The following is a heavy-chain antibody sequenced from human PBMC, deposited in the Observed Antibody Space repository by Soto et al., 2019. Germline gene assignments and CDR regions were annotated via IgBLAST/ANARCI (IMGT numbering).Heavy chain of an antibody. V-gene: IGHV1-8*01. Sequence: QVQLVQSGAEVKKPGASVKVSCKASGYTFTSYDINWVRQATGQGLEWMGWMNPNSGNTGYAQKFQGRVTMTRNTSISTAYMELSSLRSEDTAVYYCARAPRHVVATIDYYYYYYMDVWGKGTTVTVSS. CDR3: ARAPRHVVATIDYYYYYYMDV. CDR1: GYTFTSYD. CDR2: MNPNSGNT. J-gene: IGHJ6*03. D-gene: IGHD5-12*01.